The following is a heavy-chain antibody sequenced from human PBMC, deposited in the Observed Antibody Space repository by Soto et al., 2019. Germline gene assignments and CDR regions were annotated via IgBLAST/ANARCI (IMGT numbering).Heavy chain of an antibody. Sequence: ASETLSLTCTVSGGSISSYYWSWIRQPPGKGLEWIGYIYYSGSTNYNPSLKSRVTISVDTSKNQFSLKLSSVTAADTAVYYCARVPSYYDFWSGYSYYFDYWGQGTLVTVSS. D-gene: IGHD3-3*01. CDR3: ARVPSYYDFWSGYSYYFDY. J-gene: IGHJ4*02. CDR2: IYYSGST. V-gene: IGHV4-59*08. CDR1: GGSISSYY.